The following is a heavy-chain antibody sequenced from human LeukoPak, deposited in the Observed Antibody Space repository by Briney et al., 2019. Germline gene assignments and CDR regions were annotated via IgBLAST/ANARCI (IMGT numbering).Heavy chain of an antibody. D-gene: IGHD3-9*01. Sequence: SETLSLTCTVSGGSFRSYHWSWIRQPPGKGLEWVADINDSGTTNYNPSLKSRVTISVDTSKNQFSLKLSSVTAADTAVYYCARDHYDILTGPSFDYWGQGTLVTVSS. CDR3: ARDHYDILTGPSFDY. V-gene: IGHV4-59*12. J-gene: IGHJ4*02. CDR1: GGSFRSYH. CDR2: INDSGTT.